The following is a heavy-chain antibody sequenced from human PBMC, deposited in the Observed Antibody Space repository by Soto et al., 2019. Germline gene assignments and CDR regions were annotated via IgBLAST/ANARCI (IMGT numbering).Heavy chain of an antibody. J-gene: IGHJ4*02. CDR3: ARVSRGPIDN. D-gene: IGHD3-10*01. V-gene: IGHV1-69*01. CDR1: GGSFSDYT. Sequence: QAQLVQSGAEVKKPGSSVKVSCKASGGSFSDYTINWVRQAPGQGLEWMGGVIPIFQTPTYAQNFQGRVTITADESTSTAYMELNSLTSGDTAVYYCARVSRGPIDNWGQGTLDTVSS. CDR2: VIPIFQTP.